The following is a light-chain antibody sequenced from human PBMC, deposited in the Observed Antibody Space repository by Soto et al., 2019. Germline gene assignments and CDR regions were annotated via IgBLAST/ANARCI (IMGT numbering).Light chain of an antibody. CDR3: HQYDDLPYT. V-gene: IGKV1-33*01. Sequence: DLPLTQSPSSLSASVGDRVTITCQTSQNITKSLIWYQQSPGKAPNLLISDASTLEAGVPSRFSGRGSGTHFTLTISTLQPEDVANYYCHQYDDLPYTFGQGTSLQIK. J-gene: IGKJ2*01. CDR2: DAS. CDR1: QNITKS.